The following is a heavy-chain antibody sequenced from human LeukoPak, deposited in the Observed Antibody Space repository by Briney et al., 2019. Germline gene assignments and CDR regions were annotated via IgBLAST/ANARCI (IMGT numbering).Heavy chain of an antibody. V-gene: IGHV4-31*03. CDR1: GGSITSGGFY. J-gene: IGHJ4*02. D-gene: IGHD3-10*01. Sequence: SETLSLTCTVSGGSITSGGFYWSWIRQHPGKGLEWIGYIYHSGSTYCDPSLKSRLTIPIDTSTNQFSLRLSSVTAADTAVYYCARAAGSAFDSWGQGTLVTVSS. CDR3: ARAAGSAFDS. CDR2: IYHSGST.